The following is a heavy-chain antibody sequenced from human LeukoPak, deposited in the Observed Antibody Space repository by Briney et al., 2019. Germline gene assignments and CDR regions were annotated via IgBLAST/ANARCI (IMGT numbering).Heavy chain of an antibody. Sequence: SGPTLVNPTQTLTLTCTFSGLSLNNSEMCVSWIRQPPGKALEWLALIDWDGGGYYSTSLTTRLTISKDTSKNQVILTVTNMDPVDTATYYCVRIGQFRDAGFISYHFDFWGQGTLVTVSS. D-gene: IGHD3-9*01. CDR3: VRIGQFRDAGFISYHFDF. V-gene: IGHV2-70*01. CDR2: IDWDGGG. CDR1: GLSLNNSEMC. J-gene: IGHJ4*02.